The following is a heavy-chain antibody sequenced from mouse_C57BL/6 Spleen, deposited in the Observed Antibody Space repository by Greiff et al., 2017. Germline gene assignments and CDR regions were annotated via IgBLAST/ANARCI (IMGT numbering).Heavy chain of an antibody. CDR2: IWTGGGT. Sequence: VKLVESGPGLVAPSQSLSITCTVSGFSLTSYAISWVRQPPGKGLEWLGVIWTGGGTNYNSALKSRLSISNDNSKSQVFLKMNSLQTDDTARYYCARNSDYYGSSPYYYAMDYWGQGTSVTVSS. D-gene: IGHD1-1*01. J-gene: IGHJ4*01. CDR1: GFSLTSYA. V-gene: IGHV2-9-1*01. CDR3: ARNSDYYGSSPYYYAMDY.